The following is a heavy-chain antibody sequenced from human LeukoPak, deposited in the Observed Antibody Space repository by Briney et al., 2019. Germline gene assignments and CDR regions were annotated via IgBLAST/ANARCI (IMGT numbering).Heavy chain of an antibody. V-gene: IGHV3-23*01. CDR2: ISGSGGST. CDR1: GFTFSNYG. J-gene: IGHJ4*02. CDR3: TRDFGRSSYYFDF. Sequence: GGTLRLSCAASGFTFSNYGMSWVRQAPGKGLEWVSAISGSGGSTYYADSVKGRSTISRDNSKNTLYVQMSSLRVEDTAVYYCTRDFGRSSYYFDFWGQGTLVTVSS. D-gene: IGHD3-3*01.